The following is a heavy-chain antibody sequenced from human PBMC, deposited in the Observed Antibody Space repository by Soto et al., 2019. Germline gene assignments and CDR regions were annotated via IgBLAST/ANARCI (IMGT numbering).Heavy chain of an antibody. CDR2: IYYSGST. CDR3: ARGGRRSPGMDV. CDR1: GGSISSGGYY. J-gene: IGHJ6*02. Sequence: QVQLQESGPGLVKPPQTLSLTCTVSGGSISSGGYYWSWIRQHPGKGLEWIGYIYYSGSTYYNPSLKSRVTMSVDTSKNQFSLKLSSVTAADTAVYYCARGGRRSPGMDVWGQGTTVTVSS. V-gene: IGHV4-31*03.